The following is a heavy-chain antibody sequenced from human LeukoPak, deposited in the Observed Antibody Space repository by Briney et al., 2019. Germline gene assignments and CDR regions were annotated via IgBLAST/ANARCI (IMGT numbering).Heavy chain of an antibody. V-gene: IGHV3-23*01. Sequence: GGSLRLSCAASGFTFSAYAMSWVRQAPGKGLEWVSAISDSGSSTYYADSVKGRFTISRDNSKNTLYLQMNNLKAEDTAVYYCAKKAVGTSTGGPFDYWGQGTLVIVSS. CDR3: AKKAVGTSTGGPFDY. D-gene: IGHD1-26*01. CDR1: GFTFSAYA. CDR2: ISDSGSST. J-gene: IGHJ4*02.